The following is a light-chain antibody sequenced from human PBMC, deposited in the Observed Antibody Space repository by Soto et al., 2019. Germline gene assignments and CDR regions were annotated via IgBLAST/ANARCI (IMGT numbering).Light chain of an antibody. CDR1: QSISSY. V-gene: IGKV1-39*01. J-gene: IGKJ4*01. CDR3: QQSYSTLLT. Sequence: DIQMTQYPSSVSASVVDRATITCRASQSISSYLNWYQQRQGKAPKILIYAASSLQSGVPSRFSGSGSGTDFTLSVSSLQPEDFATYYCQQSYSTLLTFGGGTQVDIK. CDR2: AAS.